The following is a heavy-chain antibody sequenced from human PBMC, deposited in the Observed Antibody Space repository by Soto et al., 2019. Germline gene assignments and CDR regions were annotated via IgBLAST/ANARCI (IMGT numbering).Heavy chain of an antibody. D-gene: IGHD2-2*01. Sequence: PSETLSLTCAVYGGSFSGYYWSWIRQPPGKGLEWIGEINHSGSTNYNPSLKSRVNISVDTSKNQLSLKLSSVTAADTALYYCARYQLPGRRNWFDPWGQGTLVTV. CDR2: INHSGST. CDR3: ARYQLPGRRNWFDP. CDR1: GGSFSGYY. J-gene: IGHJ5*02. V-gene: IGHV4-34*01.